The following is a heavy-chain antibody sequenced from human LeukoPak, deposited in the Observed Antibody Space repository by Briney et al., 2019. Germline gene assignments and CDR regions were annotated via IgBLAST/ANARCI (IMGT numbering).Heavy chain of an antibody. CDR1: GFTFSASA. D-gene: IGHD4-11*01. J-gene: IGHJ4*02. Sequence: GGSLRLSCAASGFTFSASAMHWVRLTSGKGLEWVGRIRSKDKNYATAYAASVTGRFTISRDDSKNTAYLQMNSLKTEDTAVYYCIRHTGDYWGQGTLVTVSS. CDR2: IRSKDKNYAT. V-gene: IGHV3-73*01. CDR3: IRHTGDY.